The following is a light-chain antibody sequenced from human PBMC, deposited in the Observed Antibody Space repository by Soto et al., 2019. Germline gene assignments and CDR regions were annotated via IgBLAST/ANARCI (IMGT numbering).Light chain of an antibody. CDR3: QQSFRSPIT. J-gene: IGKJ5*01. CDR1: QSIALS. V-gene: IGKV1-39*01. Sequence: DIQMTQSPSSLSASVGDTVTMTCRASQSIALSVNWYQQKPGKTPKLLIYVAFTLESGVPSRFSGSGSGTEFTLTIRSLQPEDFATYYCQQSFRSPITFGQGTRLE. CDR2: VAF.